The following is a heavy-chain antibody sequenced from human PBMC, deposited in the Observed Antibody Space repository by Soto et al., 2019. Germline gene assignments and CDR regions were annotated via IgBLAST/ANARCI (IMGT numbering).Heavy chain of an antibody. V-gene: IGHV3-15*01. CDR3: TTVGAPAY. CDR1: GFNFENAW. Sequence: PGGSLRLSCEASGFNFENAWMSWVRQPPGEGLEWVGLMKSNVDGGTADYAAPVRGRFTLSRDDSKNALYLHINSLKIEDTAIYYCTTVGAPAYWGPGTLVTVSS. D-gene: IGHD1-26*01. CDR2: MKSNVDGGTA. J-gene: IGHJ4*02.